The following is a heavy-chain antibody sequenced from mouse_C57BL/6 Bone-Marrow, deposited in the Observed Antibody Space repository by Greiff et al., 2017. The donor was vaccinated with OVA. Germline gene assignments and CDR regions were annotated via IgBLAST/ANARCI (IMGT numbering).Heavy chain of an antibody. D-gene: IGHD2-5*01. CDR3: TRSYSNYGDFDY. CDR2: IDPETGGT. V-gene: IGHV1-15*01. Sequence: VKLMESGAELVRPGASVTLSCKASGYTFTDYEMHWVKQTPVHGLEWIGAIDPETGGTAYNQKFKGKAILTADKSSSTAYMELRSLTSEDSAVYYCTRSYSNYGDFDYWGQGTILTVSS. J-gene: IGHJ2*01. CDR1: GYTFTDYE.